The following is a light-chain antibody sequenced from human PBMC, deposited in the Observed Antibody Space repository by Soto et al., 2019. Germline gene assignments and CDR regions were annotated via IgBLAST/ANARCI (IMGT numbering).Light chain of an antibody. V-gene: IGKV3-20*01. CDR1: QSVSSSY. CDR3: QQYFNSLII. J-gene: IGKJ3*01. Sequence: EIVLTQSPGTLSLSPGERATLSCRSSQSVSSSYLAWYQQKPGQAPRLLIYAASSMATGIPDRFSGSGSGTDFTLTISRLEPEDFAVYYGQQYFNSLIIFGPGTKVDIK. CDR2: AAS.